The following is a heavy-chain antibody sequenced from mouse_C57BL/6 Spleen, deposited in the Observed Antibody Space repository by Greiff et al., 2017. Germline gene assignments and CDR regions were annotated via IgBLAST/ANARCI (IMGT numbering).Heavy chain of an antibody. CDR2: ISYDGSN. D-gene: IGHD1-1*01. CDR1: GYSITSGYY. J-gene: IGHJ3*01. Sequence: EVQRVESGPGLVKPSQSLSLTCSVTGYSITSGYYWNWIRQFPGNKLEWMGYISYDGSNNYNPSLKNRISITRDTSKNQFFLKLNSVTTEDTATYYCARESPYYYGSDAYWGQGTLVTVSA. V-gene: IGHV3-6*01. CDR3: ARESPYYYGSDAY.